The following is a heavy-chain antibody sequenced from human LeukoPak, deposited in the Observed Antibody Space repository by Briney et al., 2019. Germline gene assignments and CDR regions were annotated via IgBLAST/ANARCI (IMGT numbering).Heavy chain of an antibody. Sequence: ASVKVFCKASGYTFTTYAMNWVRQAPGQGLEWMGWINTNTGNPTYAQGFTGRFVFSLDTSVSTAYLQINSLKAEDTAIYYCARDFNYGGSWGQGTLVTVSS. D-gene: IGHD4-23*01. CDR3: ARDFNYGGS. CDR2: INTNTGNP. V-gene: IGHV7-4-1*02. CDR1: GYTFTTYA. J-gene: IGHJ5*02.